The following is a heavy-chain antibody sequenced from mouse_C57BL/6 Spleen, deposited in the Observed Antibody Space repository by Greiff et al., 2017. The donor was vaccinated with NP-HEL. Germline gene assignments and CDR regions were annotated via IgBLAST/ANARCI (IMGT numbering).Heavy chain of an antibody. CDR3: ARSYGNYLSYFDY. D-gene: IGHD2-1*01. V-gene: IGHV1-53*01. Sequence: QVQLKQSGTELVKPGASVKLSCKASGYTFTSYWMHWVKQRPGQGLEWIGNINPSNGGTNYNEKFKSKATLTVDKSSSTAYMHLSSLTSEDSAVYYCARSYGNYLSYFDYWGQGTTLTVSS. CDR1: GYTFTSYW. J-gene: IGHJ2*01. CDR2: INPSNGGT.